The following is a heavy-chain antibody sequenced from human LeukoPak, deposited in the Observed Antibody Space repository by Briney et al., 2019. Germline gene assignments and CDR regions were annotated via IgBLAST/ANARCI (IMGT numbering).Heavy chain of an antibody. J-gene: IGHJ4*02. V-gene: IGHV1-69*13. CDR3: ARVDYYDSSGYYTFDY. D-gene: IGHD3-22*01. CDR2: IIPIFGTA. CDR1: GGTFSSYA. Sequence: SEKVSCKASGGTFSSYAISWVRQAPGQGLEWMGGIIPIFGTANYAQKFQGRVTITADESTSTAYMELSSLRSEDTAVYYCARVDYYDSSGYYTFDYWGQGTLVTVSS.